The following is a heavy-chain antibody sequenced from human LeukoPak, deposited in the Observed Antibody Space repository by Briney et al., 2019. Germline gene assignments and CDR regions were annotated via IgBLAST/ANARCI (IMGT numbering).Heavy chain of an antibody. CDR3: ARDLEQQLFDL. V-gene: IGHV3-21*01. CDR2: ITISSTYL. Sequence: GGSLRLSCAADGLTFSRYSMNWVRQAPGKGLEWVSSITISSTYLFYADSVKGRFTISRDNAKNSLYLQMNSLRAEDTAVYYCARDLEQQLFDLWGQGTLVTVSS. D-gene: IGHD6-13*01. J-gene: IGHJ5*02. CDR1: GLTFSRYS.